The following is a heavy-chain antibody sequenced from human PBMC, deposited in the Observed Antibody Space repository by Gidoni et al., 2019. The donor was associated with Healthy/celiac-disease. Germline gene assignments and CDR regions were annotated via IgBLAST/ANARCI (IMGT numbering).Heavy chain of an antibody. Sequence: QLQLQESGPGLVKPSETLSLTCTVSGGSISSSSYYWGWIRQPPGKGLEWIGSIYYSGSTYYNPSLKSRVTISVDTSKNQFSLKLSSVTAADTAVYYCARHLSAVNLFWSGYNWFDPWGQGTLVTVSS. D-gene: IGHD3-3*01. CDR1: GGSISSSSYY. V-gene: IGHV4-39*01. CDR2: IYYSGST. J-gene: IGHJ5*02. CDR3: ARHLSAVNLFWSGYNWFDP.